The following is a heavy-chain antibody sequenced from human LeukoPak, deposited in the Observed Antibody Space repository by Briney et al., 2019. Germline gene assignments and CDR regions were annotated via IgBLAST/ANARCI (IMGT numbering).Heavy chain of an antibody. V-gene: IGHV3-33*01. Sequence: GGSLRLSCAASGFTFSSYGMHWVRQAPGKGLEWVAVIWYDGSSKYYADSVKGRFTISRDNSKNTLYLQMNSLRAEDTAVYYCARGPPRPPVVVTANDAFDIWGQGTMVTVSS. D-gene: IGHD2-21*02. J-gene: IGHJ3*02. CDR3: ARGPPRPPVVVTANDAFDI. CDR2: IWYDGSSK. CDR1: GFTFSSYG.